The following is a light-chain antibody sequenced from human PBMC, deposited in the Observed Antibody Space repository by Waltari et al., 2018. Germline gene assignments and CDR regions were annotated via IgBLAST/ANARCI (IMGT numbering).Light chain of an antibody. CDR3: LQYNNWPYT. CDR2: GAS. V-gene: IGKV3-15*01. J-gene: IGKJ2*01. CDR1: KNIGTS. Sequence: EIEMTQSPASLSVSPGETAILTCRASKNIGTSLSWFQLRPGRAPRHLIYGASTRATGIPARFSASGSGTEFSLTISSLQSDDFAVYYCLQYNNWPYTFGQGTRLEIK.